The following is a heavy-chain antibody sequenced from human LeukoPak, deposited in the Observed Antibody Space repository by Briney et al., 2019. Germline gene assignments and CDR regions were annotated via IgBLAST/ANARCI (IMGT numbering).Heavy chain of an antibody. D-gene: IGHD3-22*01. J-gene: IGHJ4*02. CDR2: MNPNSGNT. Sequence: ASVKASCKASGYTFTSYDINWVRQATGQGLEWMGWMNPNSGNTGYAQKFQGRVTMTRNTPISTAYMELSSLRSEDTAVYYCARGYYDSSGYSPFDYWGQGTLVTVSS. CDR3: ARGYYDSSGYSPFDY. CDR1: GYTFTSYD. V-gene: IGHV1-8*01.